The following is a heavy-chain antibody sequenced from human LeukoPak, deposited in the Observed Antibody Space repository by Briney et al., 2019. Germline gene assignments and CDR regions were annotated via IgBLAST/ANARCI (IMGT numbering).Heavy chain of an antibody. CDR2: IIPIFGTT. D-gene: IGHD3-22*01. Sequence: ASVKVSCKASGGSFSTYAISWVRQAPGQGLEWMGGIIPIFGTTTYAQKFQGRVTITADESTSTAYMELSNLRSEDTAVYYCARDSSGYHIIGYWGQGTLVTVSS. CDR3: ARDSSGYHIIGY. J-gene: IGHJ4*02. V-gene: IGHV1-69*13. CDR1: GGSFSTYA.